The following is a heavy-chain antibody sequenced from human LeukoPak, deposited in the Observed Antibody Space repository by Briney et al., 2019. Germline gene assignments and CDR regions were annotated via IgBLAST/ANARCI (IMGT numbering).Heavy chain of an antibody. CDR1: GGSINSYF. Sequence: SETLSLTCTVSGGSINSYFGSWIWQPAGKGLEWIGRIFSSGNTIYNPSLQSRVTMSVDTSKNQFSLRLNSVTAADTAVYYCARSPHRLIGHWFDPWGQGTLVTVSS. CDR3: ARSPHRLIGHWFDP. CDR2: IFSSGNT. V-gene: IGHV4-4*07. D-gene: IGHD3-16*01. J-gene: IGHJ5*02.